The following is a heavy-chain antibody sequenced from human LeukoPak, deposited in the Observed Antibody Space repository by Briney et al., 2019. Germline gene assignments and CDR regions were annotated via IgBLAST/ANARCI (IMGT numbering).Heavy chain of an antibody. CDR3: ARDGYYYDSSGYYGSRADAFDI. Sequence: ASVKVSCKASGYTFTSYGISWVRQAPGQGLERMGWISAYNGNTNYAQKLQGRVTMTTDTSTSTAYMELRSLRSDDTAVYYCARDGYYYDSSGYYGSRADAFDIWGQGTMVTVSS. CDR2: ISAYNGNT. J-gene: IGHJ3*02. V-gene: IGHV1-18*01. CDR1: GYTFTSYG. D-gene: IGHD3-22*01.